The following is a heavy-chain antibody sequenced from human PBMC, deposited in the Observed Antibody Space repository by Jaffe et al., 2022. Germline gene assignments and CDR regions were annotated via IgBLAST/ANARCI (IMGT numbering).Heavy chain of an antibody. J-gene: IGHJ2*01. CDR3: ARDFLSLGRYWYFDL. CDR2: IYYSGST. CDR1: GGSISSYY. V-gene: IGHV4-59*01. Sequence: QVQLQESGPGLVKPSETLSLTCTVSGGSISSYYWSWIRQPPGKGLEWIGYIYYSGSTNYNPSLKSRVTISVDTSKNQFSLKLSSVTAADTAVYYCARDFLSLGRYWYFDLWGRGTLVTVSS.